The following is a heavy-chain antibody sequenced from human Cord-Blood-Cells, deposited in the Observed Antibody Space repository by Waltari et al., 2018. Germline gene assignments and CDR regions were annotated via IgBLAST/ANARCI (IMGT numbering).Heavy chain of an antibody. J-gene: IGHJ4*02. Sequence: QITLKESGPTLVKPTQTLTLTCPFSGFSLSTSGVGVGWIRQPPGKALEWLALIYWDDDKRYSPSLKSRLTITKDTSKNQVVLTMTNMDPVDTATYYCAHTTDDYNWNYRFDYWGQGTLVTVSS. CDR2: IYWDDDK. CDR3: AHTTDDYNWNYRFDY. D-gene: IGHD1-7*01. CDR1: GFSLSTSGVG. V-gene: IGHV2-5*02.